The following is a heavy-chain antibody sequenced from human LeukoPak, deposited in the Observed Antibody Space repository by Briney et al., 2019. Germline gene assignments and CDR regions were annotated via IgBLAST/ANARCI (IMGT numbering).Heavy chain of an antibody. D-gene: IGHD3-10*01. CDR2: TSSDLNVK. CDR1: GFIFSDHY. V-gene: IGHV3-30*03. Sequence: PGGSLRLSCAASGFIFSDHYMDWVRQAPGKGLEWVAVTSSDLNVKLYADSVKGRFTISRDNSRSTLYLQMNSLRPEDTAIYYCAREGYYGSGSPPSLYFDYWGQGTLVTVSS. J-gene: IGHJ4*02. CDR3: AREGYYGSGSPPSLYFDY.